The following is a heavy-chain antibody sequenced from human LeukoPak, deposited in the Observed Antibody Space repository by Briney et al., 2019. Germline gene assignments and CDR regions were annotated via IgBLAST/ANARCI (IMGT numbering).Heavy chain of an antibody. V-gene: IGHV3-23*01. Sequence: PGGSLRLSCAASGFTFSSYAMSWVRQAPGKGLEWVSALSGSCGSTYYAESVKGRFTISRDNSKNTLYLQMNGLRAEDTAVYYCAKDGIWAVAGTDDYWGQGTLVTVSS. D-gene: IGHD6-19*01. CDR1: GFTFSSYA. CDR2: LSGSCGST. CDR3: AKDGIWAVAGTDDY. J-gene: IGHJ4*02.